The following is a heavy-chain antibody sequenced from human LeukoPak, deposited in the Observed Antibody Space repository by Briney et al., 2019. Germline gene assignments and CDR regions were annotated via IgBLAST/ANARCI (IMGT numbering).Heavy chain of an antibody. D-gene: IGHD5-18*01. J-gene: IGHJ3*02. CDR2: IYYTGSMYYNPSSGTT. Sequence: SETLSLTCTVSGGSISGSAYYWGWIRQPPGKGLEWIGSIYYTGSMYYNPSSGTTYYNPSLKSRVTISLDTPKNQFSLKVTSVTAADTAVYYCARGGGYSYGYDAFDIWGQGTMVTVSS. CDR1: GGSISGSAYY. V-gene: IGHV4-39*07. CDR3: ARGGGYSYGYDAFDI.